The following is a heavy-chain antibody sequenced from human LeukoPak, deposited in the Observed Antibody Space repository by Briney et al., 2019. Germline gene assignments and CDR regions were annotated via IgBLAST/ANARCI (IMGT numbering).Heavy chain of an antibody. CDR2: IWYDGSNK. CDR1: GFTFSGYG. J-gene: IGHJ4*02. CDR3: ARDPTRYGSGSYYLGD. V-gene: IGHV3-33*01. D-gene: IGHD3-10*01. Sequence: GGSLRLSCAASGFTFSGYGMHWVRQAPGKGLEWVAVIWYDGSNKYYADSVKGRFTISRDNSKNTLYLQMNSLRAEDTAGYYCARDPTRYGSGSYYLGDWGQGTLVTVSS.